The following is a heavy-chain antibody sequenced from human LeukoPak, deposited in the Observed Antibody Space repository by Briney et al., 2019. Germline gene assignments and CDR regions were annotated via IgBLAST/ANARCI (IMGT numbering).Heavy chain of an antibody. J-gene: IGHJ4*02. CDR3: AREPEGGGNAIDY. D-gene: IGHD4-23*01. CDR1: GFTFSSYS. CDR2: ISSSSSYI. V-gene: IGHV3-21*01. Sequence: GGSLRLSCAASGFTFSSYSMNGVRQAPGKGLEWVSSISSSSSYIYYADSVKGRFTISRDNAKNSLYLQMNSLRAEDTAVYYCAREPEGGGNAIDYWGQGTLVTVSS.